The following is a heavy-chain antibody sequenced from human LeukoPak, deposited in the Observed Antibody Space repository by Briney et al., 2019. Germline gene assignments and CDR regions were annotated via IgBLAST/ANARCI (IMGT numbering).Heavy chain of an antibody. V-gene: IGHV1-69*04. CDR2: IIPILGIA. CDR1: GYTFTGYY. CDR3: ARDLPMVRGVIIPNYGMDV. Sequence: GASVKVSCKASGYTFTGYYMHWVRQAPGQGLEWMGRIIPILGIANYAQKFQGRVTITADKSTSTAYMELSSLRSEDTAVYYCARDLPMVRGVIIPNYGMDVWGQGTTVTVSS. D-gene: IGHD3-10*01. J-gene: IGHJ6*02.